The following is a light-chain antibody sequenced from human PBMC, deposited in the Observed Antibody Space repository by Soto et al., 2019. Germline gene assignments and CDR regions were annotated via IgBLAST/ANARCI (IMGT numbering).Light chain of an antibody. CDR1: QNIRTN. CDR3: QQYNNWPLT. J-gene: IGKJ5*01. Sequence: EILMTQSPATLSVSPGERATFSCRASQNIRTNLAWYQQKPGQAPRLLIYEASTRATGVPARFSGSGSGTDFTLTISSLQSEDFAVYCCQQYNNWPLTFGPGTRLEIK. CDR2: EAS. V-gene: IGKV3-15*01.